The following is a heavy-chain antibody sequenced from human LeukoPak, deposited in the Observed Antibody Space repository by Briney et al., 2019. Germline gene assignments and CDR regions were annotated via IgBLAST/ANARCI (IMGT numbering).Heavy chain of an antibody. D-gene: IGHD2-15*01. CDR2: ISPYNGNT. Sequence: ASLKVSCKASGYTFINYGITWVRQAPGHGLEWMGWISPYNGNTNYAQKLQGRVTMTIDKTTSTAYMELRSLRSDDTAVYYCARGGANCSGGRCPLNWFDPWGQGTPVTVSS. J-gene: IGHJ5*02. V-gene: IGHV1-18*01. CDR3: ARGGANCSGGRCPLNWFDP. CDR1: GYTFINYG.